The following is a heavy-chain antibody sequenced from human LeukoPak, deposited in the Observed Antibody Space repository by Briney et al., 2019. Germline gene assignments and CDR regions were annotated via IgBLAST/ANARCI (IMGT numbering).Heavy chain of an antibody. CDR3: ASRIGHTPWDAFDI. J-gene: IGHJ3*02. Sequence: GSLRLSCAASGFTSSSYSMNWVRQAPGKGLEWIGRIYTSGSTNYNPSLKSRVTMSVDTSKNQFSLKLSSVTAADTAVYYCASRIGHTPWDAFDIWGQGTMVTVSS. V-gene: IGHV4-4*07. CDR1: GFTSSSYS. D-gene: IGHD1-26*01. CDR2: IYTSGST.